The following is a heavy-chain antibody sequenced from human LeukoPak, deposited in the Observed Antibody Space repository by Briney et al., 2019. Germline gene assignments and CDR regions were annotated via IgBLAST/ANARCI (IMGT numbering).Heavy chain of an antibody. CDR2: ISYDGSNK. Sequence: AGGSLRLSCAASGFTFSSYAMHWVRQAPGKGLEWVAVISYDGSNKYYADSVKGRFTISRDNSKNTLYLQMNSLRAEDTAVYYCAKSLRWLVLFDYWGQGTLVTVSS. D-gene: IGHD6-19*01. J-gene: IGHJ4*02. V-gene: IGHV3-30-3*01. CDR1: GFTFSSYA. CDR3: AKSLRWLVLFDY.